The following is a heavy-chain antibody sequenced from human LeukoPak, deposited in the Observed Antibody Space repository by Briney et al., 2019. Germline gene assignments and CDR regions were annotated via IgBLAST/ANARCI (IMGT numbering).Heavy chain of an antibody. CDR1: GGSISNSSYY. CDR2: IYYSGNT. D-gene: IGHD2-15*01. V-gene: IGHV4-39*01. Sequence: KPSETLSLTCTVSGGSISNSSYYWGWIRQPPGKGLEWIGSIYYSGNTYYNPSLKSRVTISVDTSKNQFSLKLNSVTAADTAVYYCARVVVGATPNFDYWGQGTRVTVSS. CDR3: ARVVVGATPNFDY. J-gene: IGHJ4*02.